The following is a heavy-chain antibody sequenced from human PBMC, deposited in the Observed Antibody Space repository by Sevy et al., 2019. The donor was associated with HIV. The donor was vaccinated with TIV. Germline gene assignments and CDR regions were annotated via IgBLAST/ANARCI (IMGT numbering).Heavy chain of an antibody. CDR1: GFTFSNYA. V-gene: IGHV3-23*01. D-gene: IGHD5-18*01. CDR3: ASGDTTMITDLDY. J-gene: IGHJ4*02. Sequence: GGSLRLSCGASGFTFSNYAMSWVRQAPGKGPEWVSGINNGGSTYYEDSVKGRFTISSDNSKKMVFLQMNSRRAEDTAVYYCASGDTTMITDLDYWGQGALVTVSS. CDR2: INNGGST.